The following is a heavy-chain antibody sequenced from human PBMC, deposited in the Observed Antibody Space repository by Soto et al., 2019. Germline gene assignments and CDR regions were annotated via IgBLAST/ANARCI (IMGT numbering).Heavy chain of an antibody. Sequence: SETLSLTCTVSGGSISSDYYYWSWIRQPPGKGLEWIGYIYYSGSTNYNPSLKSRVTISVDTSKNQFSLKLSSVTAADTAVYYCARGDYGDYDNAFDIWGQGTMVTVSS. V-gene: IGHV4-61*01. CDR1: GGSISSDYYY. J-gene: IGHJ3*02. CDR3: ARGDYGDYDNAFDI. CDR2: IYYSGST. D-gene: IGHD4-17*01.